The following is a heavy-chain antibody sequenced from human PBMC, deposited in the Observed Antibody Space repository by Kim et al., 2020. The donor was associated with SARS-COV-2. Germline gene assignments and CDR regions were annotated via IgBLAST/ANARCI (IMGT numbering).Heavy chain of an antibody. CDR1: GFTFSSYG. Sequence: GGSLRLSCAASGFTFSSYGMHWVRQAPGKGLEWVAVIWYDGSNKYYADSVKGRFTISRDNSKNTLYLQMNSLRAEDTAVYYCARDGGGATGGGLDYWGQGTLVTVSS. D-gene: IGHD2-21*01. CDR3: ARDGGGATGGGLDY. CDR2: IWYDGSNK. V-gene: IGHV3-33*01. J-gene: IGHJ4*02.